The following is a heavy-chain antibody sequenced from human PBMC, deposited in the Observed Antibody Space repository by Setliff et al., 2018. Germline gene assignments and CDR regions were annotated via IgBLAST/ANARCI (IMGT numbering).Heavy chain of an antibody. CDR3: ARGYSGYDYLKPFDY. Sequence: PSETLSLTCTVSGGSISSSSYYWGWIRQPPGKGLEWIGEINHSGSTYYNPSLKSRVTISVDTSKNQFSLKLSSVTAADTAVYYCARGYSGYDYLKPFDYWGQGTLVTVSS. J-gene: IGHJ4*02. D-gene: IGHD5-12*01. V-gene: IGHV4-39*01. CDR2: INHSGST. CDR1: GGSISSSSYY.